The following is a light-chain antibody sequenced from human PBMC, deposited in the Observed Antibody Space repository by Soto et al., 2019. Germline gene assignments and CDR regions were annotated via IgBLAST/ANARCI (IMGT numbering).Light chain of an antibody. CDR3: HQYETFSGK. V-gene: IGKV1-5*03. J-gene: IGKJ1*01. CDR2: KAS. CDR1: QSIGEW. Sequence: DIQMTQSPSTLSASVGDRVTITCRASQSIGEWLAWYQQKPGKAPKLLIYKASTLESGVPSRFRGSGSGTDFALIITSLQPDDFATYYCHQYETFSGKLGPGTKVDIK.